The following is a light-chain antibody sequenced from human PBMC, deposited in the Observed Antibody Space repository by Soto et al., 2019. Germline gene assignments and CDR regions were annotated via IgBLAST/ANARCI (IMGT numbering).Light chain of an antibody. CDR1: QTISAN. Sequence: IVMTQSPATLSVSTGERATLSCRASQTISANLAWYQQRPGQAPRLLIYGASTRATGIPARFSGSGSGTEFTLTISSLHSEDFAVYYCQQYNNWPPLTFGGGTKVDIK. CDR2: GAS. J-gene: IGKJ4*01. V-gene: IGKV3-15*01. CDR3: QQYNNWPPLT.